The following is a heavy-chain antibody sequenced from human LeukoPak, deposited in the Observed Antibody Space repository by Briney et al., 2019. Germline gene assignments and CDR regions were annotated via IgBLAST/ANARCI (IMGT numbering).Heavy chain of an antibody. V-gene: IGHV3-30-3*01. CDR2: ISYDGSNK. CDR1: GFTFSTYA. Sequence: GRSLGLSCAASGFTFSTYAMYWVRQAPGKGLEWVAVISYDGSNKYHADSVKGRFTISRDNSKNTLYLQMNSLRAEDTAVYYCARKIEPGWFDPWGQGTLVTVSS. CDR3: ARKIEPGWFDP. J-gene: IGHJ5*02. D-gene: IGHD2/OR15-2a*01.